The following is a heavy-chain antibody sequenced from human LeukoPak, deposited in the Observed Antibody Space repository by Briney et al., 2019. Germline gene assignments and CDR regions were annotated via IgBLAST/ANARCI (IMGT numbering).Heavy chain of an antibody. J-gene: IGHJ4*02. V-gene: IGHV1-69*13. Sequence: SVKVSCKASGGTFNNYAISWVRQATGQGLEWMGGIIRIFGTANYAQKFKGRVTITADESTNTAYMELSSLRSEDTAVYYCVRGWHAETTVVTPYNYWGQGTRVTVSS. CDR1: GGTFNNYA. CDR3: VRGWHAETTVVTPYNY. CDR2: IIRIFGTA. D-gene: IGHD4-23*01.